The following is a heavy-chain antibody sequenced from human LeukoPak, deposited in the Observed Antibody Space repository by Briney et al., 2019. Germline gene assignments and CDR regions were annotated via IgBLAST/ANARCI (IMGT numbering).Heavy chain of an antibody. D-gene: IGHD3-9*01. V-gene: IGHV4-59*01. CDR1: GGSISSYY. Sequence: PSETLSLTCTVSGGSISSYYWSWIRLPPGKGLEGIGYLSKSGNTNYSPSLKSRVTIFGDTSKNHFFLKLSSVTAADTAMYYCARARYVNSFYAFDIWGQGTLVTVSS. CDR2: LSKSGNT. J-gene: IGHJ3*02. CDR3: ARARYVNSFYAFDI.